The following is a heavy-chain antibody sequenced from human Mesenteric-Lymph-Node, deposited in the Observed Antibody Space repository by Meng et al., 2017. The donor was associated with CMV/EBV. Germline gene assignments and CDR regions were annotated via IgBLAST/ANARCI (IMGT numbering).Heavy chain of an antibody. D-gene: IGHD6-13*01. V-gene: IGHV3-30*02. CDR2: IRFDGGEK. Sequence: GESLKISCAASGFIFSTYGIHWVRLAPGKGLQWVSFIRFDGGEKHYADSVRGRFTISRDNSKNTVYLQMNSLRAEDTAVYYCAMHGGYSSSWGQGTMVTVSS. CDR1: GFIFSTYG. J-gene: IGHJ3*01. CDR3: AMHGGYSSS.